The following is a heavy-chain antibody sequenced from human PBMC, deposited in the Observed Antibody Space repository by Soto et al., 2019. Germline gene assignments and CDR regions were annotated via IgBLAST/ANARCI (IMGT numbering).Heavy chain of an antibody. D-gene: IGHD3-22*01. V-gene: IGHV4-4*02. CDR3: ARDPLRDYYDSSGALFDY. Sequence: SETLSLTCAVSGGSISSSNWWSWVRQPPGKGLEWIGEIYHSGSTNYNPSLKSRVTISVDKSKNQFSLRLSSVTAADTAVYYCARDPLRDYYDSSGALFDYWGQGTLVTVSS. CDR2: IYHSGST. J-gene: IGHJ4*02. CDR1: GGSISSSNW.